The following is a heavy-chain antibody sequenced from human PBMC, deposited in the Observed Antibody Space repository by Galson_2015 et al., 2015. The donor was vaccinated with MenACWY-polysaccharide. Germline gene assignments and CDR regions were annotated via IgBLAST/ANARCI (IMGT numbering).Heavy chain of an antibody. CDR3: ASGAYDHVWGSYRYIIGFVY. Sequence: SLRLCCAASGLTFRISGLHWLRQGPGKGLEWVAVISYDGSNEYYADYVKGRFTISRDNSKNTLYLQMNSLTAEDTAVYYCASGAYDHVWGSYRYIIGFVYWGQGTLVTVSS. V-gene: IGHV3-30*03. D-gene: IGHD3-16*02. CDR2: ISYDGSNE. CDR1: GLTFRISG. J-gene: IGHJ4*02.